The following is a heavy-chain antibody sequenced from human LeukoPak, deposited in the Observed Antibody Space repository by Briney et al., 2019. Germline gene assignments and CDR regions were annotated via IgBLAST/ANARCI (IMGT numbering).Heavy chain of an antibody. V-gene: IGHV6-1*01. CDR1: GDSVSSSSDA. CDR3: ARGRSNAFDI. J-gene: IGHJ3*02. D-gene: IGHD1-26*01. Sequence: SQTLSLTFAISGDSVSSSSDAWNWIRQSPSRGLEWLGRTYYRSNDYALSVKSRMTINADTSKNQVSLQLSSVTPEDTAVYYCARGRSNAFDIWGQGTMVTVSS. CDR2: TYYRSN.